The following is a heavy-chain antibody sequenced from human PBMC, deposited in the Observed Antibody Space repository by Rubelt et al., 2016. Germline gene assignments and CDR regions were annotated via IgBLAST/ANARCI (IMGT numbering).Heavy chain of an antibody. Sequence: QVQLVESGGGVVQPGRSLRLSCAASGFTFSSYAIHWVRQAPGKGLQWVAVISYDGNNKYYADSVKGRFTVSRDNSKNTLYLQMNSLRTEDTAVYFFARSACSSTSCFNYYYYGMDVWGQGTTVTVSS. CDR3: ARSACSSTSCFNYYYYGMDV. J-gene: IGHJ6*02. CDR1: GFTFSSYA. V-gene: IGHV3-30*04. D-gene: IGHD2-2*01. CDR2: ISYDGNNK.